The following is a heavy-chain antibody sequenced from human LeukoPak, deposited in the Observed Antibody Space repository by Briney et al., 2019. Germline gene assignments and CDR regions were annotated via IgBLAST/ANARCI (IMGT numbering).Heavy chain of an antibody. CDR2: MNPNSGNT. CDR1: GYTFTSYD. V-gene: IGHV1-8*01. Sequence: ASVKVSCKASGYTFTSYDINWVRQATGQGLEWMGWMNPNSGNTGYAQKFQGRVTMTRNTSISTAYMELSSLRSEDTAVYYCARDHRDGYNLGSWFDPWGQGTLVTVSS. J-gene: IGHJ5*02. D-gene: IGHD5-24*01. CDR3: ARDHRDGYNLGSWFDP.